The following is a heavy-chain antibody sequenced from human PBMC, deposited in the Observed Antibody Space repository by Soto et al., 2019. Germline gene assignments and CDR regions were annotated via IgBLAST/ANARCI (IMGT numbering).Heavy chain of an antibody. CDR3: ARYSGSPLGYWYCDL. V-gene: IGHV3-13*01. CDR1: GFTFSSYD. Sequence: EVQLVESGGGLVQPGGSLRLSCAASGFTFSSYDMHWVRQATGKGLEWVSAIGTAGDTYYPGSVKGRFTISRENAKNSLYRQMNSLSAEDTAVYYCARYSGSPLGYWYCDLWGRGTLVTVSS. CDR2: IGTAGDT. J-gene: IGHJ2*01. D-gene: IGHD1-26*01.